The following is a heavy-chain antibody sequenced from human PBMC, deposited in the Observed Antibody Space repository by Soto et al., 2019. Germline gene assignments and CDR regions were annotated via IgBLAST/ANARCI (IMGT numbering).Heavy chain of an antibody. D-gene: IGHD6-13*01. CDR3: ARQQQLVDY. J-gene: IGHJ4*02. V-gene: IGHV4-39*01. CDR2: IYYSGST. CDR1: GGSISSSSYY. Sequence: SETLSLTCTVSGGSISSSSYYWGWIRQPPGKGLEWIGSIYYSGSTYYNPSLKSRITISVDTSKDQFSLKLSSVTAADTAVYYCARQQQLVDYWGQGTLVTVSS.